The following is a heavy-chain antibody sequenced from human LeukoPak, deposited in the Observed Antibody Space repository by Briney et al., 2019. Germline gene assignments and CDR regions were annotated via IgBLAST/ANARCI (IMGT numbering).Heavy chain of an antibody. Sequence: SETLSLTCAVYGGSFSGYYWSWIRQPPGKGPEWIGEINHSGSTNYNPSLKSRVTISVDTSKNQFSLKLSSVTAADTAVYYCARGPIAAAGLFQHWGQGTLVTVSS. CDR2: INHSGST. CDR1: GGSFSGYY. CDR3: ARGPIAAAGLFQH. J-gene: IGHJ1*01. D-gene: IGHD6-13*01. V-gene: IGHV4-34*01.